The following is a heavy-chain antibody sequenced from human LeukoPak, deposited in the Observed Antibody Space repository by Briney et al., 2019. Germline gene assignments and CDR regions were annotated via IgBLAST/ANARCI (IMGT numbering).Heavy chain of an antibody. CDR3: ARIVYDSSGYGGCDN. CDR2: IYYSGST. V-gene: IGHV4-39*07. CDR1: GGSISSSSYY. J-gene: IGHJ4*02. D-gene: IGHD3-22*01. Sequence: SETLSLTCTVSGGSISSSSYYWGWIRQPPGKGLEWIGSIYYSGSTYYNPSLKSRVTISVDTSKNQFSLKLSSVTAADTAVYYCARIVYDSSGYGGCDNWGQGTLVTVSS.